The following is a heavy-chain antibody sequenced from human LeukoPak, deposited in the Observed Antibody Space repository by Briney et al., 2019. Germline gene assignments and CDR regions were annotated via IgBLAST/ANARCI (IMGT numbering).Heavy chain of an antibody. CDR1: GFSFSNYW. V-gene: IGHV3-7*01. Sequence: GGSLRLSCAASGFSFSNYWMAWVRQAPGKGLEWVANIKEDGSDQHYVDSVRGRFTVSRDNAANSMYLQMSSLRPDDTAVYFCARSKDRSRPFDSWGQGTLVAVSS. CDR3: ARSKDRSRPFDS. CDR2: IKEDGSDQ. J-gene: IGHJ4*02. D-gene: IGHD4-11*01.